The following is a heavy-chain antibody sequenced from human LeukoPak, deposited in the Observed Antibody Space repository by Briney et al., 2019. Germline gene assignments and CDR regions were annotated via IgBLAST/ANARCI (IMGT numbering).Heavy chain of an antibody. CDR3: ARGAGAGYNLQPFDY. CDR2: IYYSGST. V-gene: IGHV4-59*08. CDR1: GGSINNYY. Sequence: SETLSLTCTVSGGSINNYYWSWIRQPPGKGLEWIGYIYYSGSTKYNPSLKSRVSISVDTSKNQFSLKLSSVTAADTAVYYCARGAGAGYNLQPFDYWGQGTLVTVSS. D-gene: IGHD5-24*01. J-gene: IGHJ4*02.